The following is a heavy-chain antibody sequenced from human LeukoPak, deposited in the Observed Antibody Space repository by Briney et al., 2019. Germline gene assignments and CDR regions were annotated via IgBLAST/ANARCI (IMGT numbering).Heavy chain of an antibody. V-gene: IGHV4-59*07. CDR3: ARLGQNYDILTGYYNGYYFDY. CDR2: IYYSGST. J-gene: IGHJ4*02. CDR1: GVSISSYY. D-gene: IGHD3-9*01. Sequence: SDTLSLTCTVSGVSISSYYWSWIRQPPGKGLEWSGYIYYSGSTNYNPSLKSRVTISVDTSKNQFSLKLSSVTAADTAVYYCARLGQNYDILTGYYNGYYFDYWGQGTLVTVSS.